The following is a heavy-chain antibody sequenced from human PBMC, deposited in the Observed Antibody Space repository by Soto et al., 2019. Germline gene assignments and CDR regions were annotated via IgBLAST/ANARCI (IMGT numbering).Heavy chain of an antibody. Sequence: EVQLVESGGGLVQPGGSLRLSCAASGFTVSSNYVNWVRQAPGKGLEWISVIYSGGNTYYADSVRGRFTISRDNSKNTLYLQVDRPRVGAAAVYYWARGDGDYWGQGSLVTVSS. CDR3: ARGDGDY. CDR1: GFTVSSNY. V-gene: IGHV3-66*01. J-gene: IGHJ4*02. D-gene: IGHD2-21*01. CDR2: IYSGGNT.